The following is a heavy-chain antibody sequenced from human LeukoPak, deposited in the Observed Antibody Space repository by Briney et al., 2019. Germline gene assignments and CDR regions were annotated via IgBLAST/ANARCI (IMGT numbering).Heavy chain of an antibody. J-gene: IGHJ6*03. CDR1: GFTFSSYS. CDR2: ISSSSSTI. Sequence: GGSLRLSCAASGFTFSSYSTNWVRQAPGKGLEWVSYISSSSSTIYYADSVKGRFTISRDNAKNSLYLQMNSLRAEDTAVYYCARDAGYCSGGSCSPDYMDVWGKGTTVTVSS. V-gene: IGHV3-48*01. CDR3: ARDAGYCSGGSCSPDYMDV. D-gene: IGHD2-15*01.